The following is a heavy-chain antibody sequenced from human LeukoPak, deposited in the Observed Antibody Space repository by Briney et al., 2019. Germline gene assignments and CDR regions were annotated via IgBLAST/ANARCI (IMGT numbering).Heavy chain of an antibody. D-gene: IGHD5-12*01. J-gene: IGHJ6*03. Sequence: PSETLSLTCTVSGGSISSYYWSWIRQPAGKGLEWIGRIYTSGSTNYNPSLKSRVTMSVDTSKNQFSLKVTSMTAADTAVYYCARLPLRGRSGFYYYMDVWGKGTTVTVSS. CDR3: ARLPLRGRSGFYYYMDV. CDR1: GGSISSYY. CDR2: IYTSGST. V-gene: IGHV4-4*07.